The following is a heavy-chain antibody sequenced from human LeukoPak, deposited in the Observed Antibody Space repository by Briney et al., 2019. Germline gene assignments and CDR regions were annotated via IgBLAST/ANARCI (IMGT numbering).Heavy chain of an antibody. V-gene: IGHV3-23*01. D-gene: IGHD3-22*01. CDR2: VSGSGEKT. CDR1: GFTFSGYT. J-gene: IGHJ4*02. CDR3: AREFYDSTGYYYDY. Sequence: PGGSLRLSCAASGFTFSGYTMSWVRQAPGKGLEWVSAVSGSGEKTYYADSVKGRFTISRDNSKGTLYLQINNLGAEDSALYYCAREFYDSTGYYYDYWGREPWSPSP.